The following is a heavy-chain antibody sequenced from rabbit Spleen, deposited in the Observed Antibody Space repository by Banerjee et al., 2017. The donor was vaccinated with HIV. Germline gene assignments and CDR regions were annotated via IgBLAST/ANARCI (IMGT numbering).Heavy chain of an antibody. J-gene: IGHJ4*01. CDR2: IEHIFGNT. V-gene: IGHV1S47*01. CDR1: GFDFSNYG. Sequence: QEQLVESGGGLVQPGGSLKLSCKASGFDFSNYGVSWVRQAPGKGLEGSGYIEHIFGNTYYSNLVNGRCTISSHHAQNPLYLQLSSLTAADTAAYFCVRDQAGDADYGPYYLNFWGPGHPRHRL. CDR3: VRDQAGDADYGPYYLNF. D-gene: IGHD2-1*01.